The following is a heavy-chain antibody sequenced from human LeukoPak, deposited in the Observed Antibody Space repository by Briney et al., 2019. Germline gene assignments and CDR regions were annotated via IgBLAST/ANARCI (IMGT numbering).Heavy chain of an antibody. D-gene: IGHD6-6*01. CDR1: GFTFSSYS. CDR2: ISSSSSYI. J-gene: IGHJ4*02. V-gene: IGHV3-21*01. Sequence: GGSLRLSCAASGFTFSSYSMNWVRQAPGKGLEWVSSISSSSSYIYYADSVKGRLTISRDNAKNSLYLQMNSLRAEDTAVYYCARDLRLAARPIDYWGQGTLVTVSS. CDR3: ARDLRLAARPIDY.